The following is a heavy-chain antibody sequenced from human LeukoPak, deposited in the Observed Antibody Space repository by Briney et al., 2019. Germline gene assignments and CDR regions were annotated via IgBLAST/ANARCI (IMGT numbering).Heavy chain of an antibody. Sequence: PSETLSLTCTVSGGSISSYYWSWIPQPPGKGLEWIGYIYYSGSTNYNPSLKSRVTISVDTSKNQFSLKLSSVTAADTAVYYCARGFYYYYYMDVWGKGTTVTISS. J-gene: IGHJ6*03. V-gene: IGHV4-59*01. CDR3: ARGFYYYYYMDV. CDR1: GGSISSYY. CDR2: IYYSGST.